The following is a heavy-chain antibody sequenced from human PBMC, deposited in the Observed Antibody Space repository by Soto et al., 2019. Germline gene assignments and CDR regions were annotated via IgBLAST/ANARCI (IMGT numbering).Heavy chain of an antibody. Sequence: SVKVSCKASGGTFSSYAISWVRQAPGQGLEWMGGIIPIFGTANYAQKFQGRVTITADESTSTAYMELSSLRSEDTAVYYCAREYCSGGSCWSWFDPWGQGTLVTVSS. CDR2: IIPIFGTA. CDR1: GGTFSSYA. J-gene: IGHJ5*02. V-gene: IGHV1-69*13. D-gene: IGHD2-15*01. CDR3: AREYCSGGSCWSWFDP.